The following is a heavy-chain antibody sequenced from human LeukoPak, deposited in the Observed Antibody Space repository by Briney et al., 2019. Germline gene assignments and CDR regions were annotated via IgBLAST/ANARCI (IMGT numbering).Heavy chain of an antibody. D-gene: IGHD2/OR15-2a*01. CDR1: GFTFNNYY. J-gene: IGHJ4*02. Sequence: GGTLRLSCAASGFTFNNYYMSWVRQAPGKGLEWVANINQDGSAKHYIDSVKGRFTISRDNAKKSVNLQMDSLRAEDTAVYYCARSLWPEDFWGQGTLVTVSS. CDR3: ARSLWPEDF. V-gene: IGHV3-7*01. CDR2: INQDGSAK.